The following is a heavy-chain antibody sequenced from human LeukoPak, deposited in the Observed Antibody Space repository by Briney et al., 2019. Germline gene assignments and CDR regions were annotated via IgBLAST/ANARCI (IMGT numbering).Heavy chain of an antibody. CDR3: ATLNGPLFEY. CDR1: GFTFSNYW. Sequence: GGSLRLSCAASGFTFSNYWMSWVRQAPGKGLEWVASIHQHGNEKYFVDSVRGRFTISRDNAKNSLYLQMSSLRAEDTAVYYCATLNGPLFEYWGQGTLVSVSS. D-gene: IGHD2-8*01. V-gene: IGHV3-7*01. J-gene: IGHJ4*02. CDR2: IHQHGNEK.